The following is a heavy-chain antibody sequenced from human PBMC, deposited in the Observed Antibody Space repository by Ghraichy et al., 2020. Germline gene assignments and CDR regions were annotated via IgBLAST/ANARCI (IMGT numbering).Heavy chain of an antibody. CDR2: IYYSGST. V-gene: IGHV4-39*01. D-gene: IGHD3-10*01. CDR3: ARPLYHYGSGSYWD. CDR1: GGSISSSSYY. Sequence: SQTLSLTCTVSGGSISSSSYYWGWIRQPPGKGLEWIGSIYYSGSTYYNPSLKSRVTISVDTSKNQFSLKLSSVTAADTAVYYCARPLYHYGSGSYWDWGQGTLVTVSS. J-gene: IGHJ4*02.